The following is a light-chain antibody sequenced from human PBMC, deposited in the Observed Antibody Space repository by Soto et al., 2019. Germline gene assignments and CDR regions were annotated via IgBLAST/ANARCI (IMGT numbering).Light chain of an antibody. J-gene: IGLJ1*01. CDR1: SSDVGSYNY. CDR2: EVT. CDR3: SSYRCSSTYV. Sequence: QSALTQPASVSGSPGQSITISCTGTSSDVGSYNYVSWHQQHPGQAPKLMIYEVTNRASGVPDRFSASKSGNTASLTISGLQAGDEADYYYSSYRCSSTYVFGTGTKVTVL. V-gene: IGLV2-14*01.